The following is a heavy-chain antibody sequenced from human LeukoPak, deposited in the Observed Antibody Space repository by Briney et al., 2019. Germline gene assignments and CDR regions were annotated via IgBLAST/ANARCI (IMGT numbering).Heavy chain of an antibody. D-gene: IGHD3-3*01. J-gene: IGHJ4*02. CDR1: GGSISSGGYY. CDR3: ARDNPRYDFWSGFML. V-gene: IGHV4-31*03. Sequence: SETLSLTCTVSGGSISSGGYYWSWTRQHPGKGLEWIGYIYYSGSTYYNPSLKSRVTISVDTSKNQFSLKLSSVTAADTAVYYCARDNPRYDFWSGFMLWGQGTLVTVSS. CDR2: IYYSGST.